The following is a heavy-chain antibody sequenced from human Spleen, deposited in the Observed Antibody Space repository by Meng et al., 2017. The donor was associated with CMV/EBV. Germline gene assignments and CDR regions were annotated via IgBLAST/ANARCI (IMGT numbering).Heavy chain of an antibody. CDR1: GFTFSSYW. CDR3: ARLVGASYSDY. Sequence: GESLKISCAASGFTFSSYWMHWVRQAPGKGLEWVSSITSSSYIYYADSVKGRFTISKDNAQNSLYLQMNSLRAEDTAVYYCARLVGASYSDYWGRGTLVTVS. V-gene: IGHV3-21*01. D-gene: IGHD6-6*01. CDR2: ITSSSYI. J-gene: IGHJ4*02.